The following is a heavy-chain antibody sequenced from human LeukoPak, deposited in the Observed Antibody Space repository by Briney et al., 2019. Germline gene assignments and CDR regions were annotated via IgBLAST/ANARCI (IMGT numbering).Heavy chain of an antibody. CDR1: GGSFSGYY. V-gene: IGHV4-34*01. D-gene: IGHD2-15*01. CDR3: ARFALTRIPYYYYMDV. J-gene: IGHJ6*03. Sequence: SETLSLTCAVYGGSFSGYYWSWIRQPPGKGLEWIGEINHSGSTNYNPPLKSRVTISVDTSKNQFSLKLSSVTAADTAVYYCARFALTRIPYYYYMDVWGKGTTVTVSS. CDR2: INHSGST.